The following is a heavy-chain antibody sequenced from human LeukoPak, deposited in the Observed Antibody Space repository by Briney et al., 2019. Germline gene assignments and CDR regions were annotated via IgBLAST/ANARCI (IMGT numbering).Heavy chain of an antibody. J-gene: IGHJ5*02. CDR2: ISGSGGST. Sequence: GGSLRLSCAASGFTFSNYAMSWVRQAPGKGLEWVSAISGSGGSTYYADSVKGRFTISRDNSKNTLYLQMNSLRAEDTTVYYCARGGYCSSTSCYLGWFDPWGQGTLVTVSS. CDR3: ARGGYCSSTSCYLGWFDP. D-gene: IGHD2-2*01. V-gene: IGHV3-23*01. CDR1: GFTFSNYA.